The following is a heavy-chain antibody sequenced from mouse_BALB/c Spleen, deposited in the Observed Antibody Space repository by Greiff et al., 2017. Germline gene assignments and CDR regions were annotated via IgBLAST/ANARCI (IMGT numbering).Heavy chain of an antibody. CDR2: ISSGGSYT. V-gene: IGHV5-9-4*01. CDR3: TRGIYDGYPFAY. D-gene: IGHD2-3*01. CDR1: GFTFSSYA. Sequence: EVMLVESGGGLVKPGGSLKLSCAASGFTFSSYAMSWVRQSPEKRLEWVAEISSGGSYTYYPDTVTGRFTISRDNAKNTLYLEMSSLRSEDTAMYSCTRGIYDGYPFAYWGQGTLVTVAA. J-gene: IGHJ3*01.